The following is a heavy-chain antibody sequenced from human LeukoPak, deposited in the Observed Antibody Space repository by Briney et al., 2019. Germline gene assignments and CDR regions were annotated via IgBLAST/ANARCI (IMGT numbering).Heavy chain of an antibody. D-gene: IGHD1-7*01. Sequence: GGSLRLSCAAPGFTFRSHDMHWVRQAPGKGLEWVAVIWYDGSNKYNADSVKGRFTVSRDNSKNTLYLQINSLRAEDTAVYYCARDTVTGTTERAFDIWGQGTMVTVSS. CDR2: IWYDGSNK. V-gene: IGHV3-33*01. J-gene: IGHJ3*02. CDR3: ARDTVTGTTERAFDI. CDR1: GFTFRSHD.